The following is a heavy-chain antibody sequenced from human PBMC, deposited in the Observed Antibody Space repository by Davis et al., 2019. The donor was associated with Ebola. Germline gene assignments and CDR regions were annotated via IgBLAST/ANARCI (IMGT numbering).Heavy chain of an antibody. CDR1: GFTFSSYW. CDR2: INSDGSST. D-gene: IGHD2-15*01. J-gene: IGHJ6*02. V-gene: IGHV3-74*01. Sequence: PGGSLRLSCAASGFTFSSYWMHWVRQAPGKGLVWVSRINSDGSSTSYADSVKGRFTISRDNAKNTLYLQMNSLRAEDTAVYYCAKDLGYCSGGSCFFYYYYGMDVWGQGTTVTVSS. CDR3: AKDLGYCSGGSCFFYYYYGMDV.